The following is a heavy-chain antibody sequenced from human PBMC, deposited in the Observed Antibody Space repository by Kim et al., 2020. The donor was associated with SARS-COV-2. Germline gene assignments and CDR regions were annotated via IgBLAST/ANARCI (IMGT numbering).Heavy chain of an antibody. D-gene: IGHD2-2*01. Sequence: ASVKVSCKASGYTFTSYGISWVRQAPGQGLEWMGWISAYNGNTNYAQKLQGRVTMTTDTSTSTAYMELRSLRSDDTAVYYCARDLRYCSSTSCYVSWFDPWGQGTLVTVSS. CDR3: ARDLRYCSSTSCYVSWFDP. J-gene: IGHJ5*02. CDR2: ISAYNGNT. V-gene: IGHV1-18*01. CDR1: GYTFTSYG.